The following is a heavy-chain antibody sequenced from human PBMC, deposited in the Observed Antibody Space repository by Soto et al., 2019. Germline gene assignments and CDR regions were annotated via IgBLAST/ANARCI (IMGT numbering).Heavy chain of an antibody. D-gene: IGHD6-13*01. CDR2: TFYSGST. Sequence: PSETLSLTCTVSGDSISSSNYYWGWIRQPPGKGLEWIGNTFYSGSTYYHPSLKSRVTISVDTSKNQFSLKLSSVTAADAAIYYCARHVGQQLRYYYYGLDVWGQGAAVTVSS. CDR3: ARHVGQQLRYYYYGLDV. CDR1: GDSISSSNYY. J-gene: IGHJ6*02. V-gene: IGHV4-39*01.